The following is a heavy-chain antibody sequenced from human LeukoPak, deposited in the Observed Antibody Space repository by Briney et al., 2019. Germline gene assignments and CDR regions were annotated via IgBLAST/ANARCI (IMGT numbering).Heavy chain of an antibody. CDR2: ISGSGGST. J-gene: IGHJ4*02. CDR1: GFTFSSFA. D-gene: IGHD2-15*01. CDR3: AMDTPKVVVAATHY. V-gene: IGHV3-23*01. Sequence: AGGSLRLSCAASGFTFSSFAMSWVRQAPGKGLEWVSVISGSGGSTYYADSVKGRFTISRDNSKNTLYLQMNSLRAEDTAVYYCAMDTPKVVVAATHYWGQGTLVTVSS.